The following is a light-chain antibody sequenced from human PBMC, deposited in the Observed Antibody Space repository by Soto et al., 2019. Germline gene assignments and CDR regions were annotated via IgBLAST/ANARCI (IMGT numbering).Light chain of an antibody. V-gene: IGLV2-8*01. CDR2: EVI. CDR3: SSYAGSNNLHVL. Sequence: QSALTQPPSASGSPGQSVXISCTGSSSDVGGYEYVSWYQQHPGKAPKLIIYEVIKRPSGVPDRFSGSKSGNTASLTVSGLQAEDEADYYCSSYAGSNNLHVLFGGGTKLTVL. CDR1: SSDVGGYEY. J-gene: IGLJ2*01.